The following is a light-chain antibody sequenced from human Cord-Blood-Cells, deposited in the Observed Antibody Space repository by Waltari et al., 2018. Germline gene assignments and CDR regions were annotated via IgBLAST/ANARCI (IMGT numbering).Light chain of an antibody. Sequence: IQLTQSPPSLSAFVGDRVAITCRASQGISSYLAWYQQKPGQAPKLLIYAASTLQSGVPSRFSGSGSGTEFTLTISSLQPEDFATYYCQHLNSYPYSFGQGTKLEI. CDR2: AAS. CDR1: QGISSY. J-gene: IGKJ2*03. V-gene: IGKV1-9*01. CDR3: QHLNSYPYS.